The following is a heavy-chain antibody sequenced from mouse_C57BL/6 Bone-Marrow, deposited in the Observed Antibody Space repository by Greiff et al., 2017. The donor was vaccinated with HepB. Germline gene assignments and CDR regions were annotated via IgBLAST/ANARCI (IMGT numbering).Heavy chain of an antibody. V-gene: IGHV1-15*01. Sequence: QVQLKESGAGLVRPGASVTLSCKASGYTFTDYEMHWVKQTPVHGLEWIGAIDPETGGTAYNQKFKGKAILTADKSSSTAYMELRSLTSEDSAVYYCTRVPAQAPWFAYWGQGTLVTVSA. J-gene: IGHJ3*01. CDR2: IDPETGGT. D-gene: IGHD3-2*02. CDR1: GYTFTDYE. CDR3: TRVPAQAPWFAY.